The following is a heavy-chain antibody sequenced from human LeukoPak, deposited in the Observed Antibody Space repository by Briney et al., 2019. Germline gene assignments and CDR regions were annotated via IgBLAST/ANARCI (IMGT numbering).Heavy chain of an antibody. CDR2: LYHSGKT. CDR1: GGSTSSYY. V-gene: IGHV4-59*03. J-gene: IGHJ3*02. Sequence: SETLSLTCAVSGGSTSSYYWSWIRQPPGRGLEWIGCLYHSGKTIYNPSLKSRVTISVDTSKNQFSLMLNSVTAADTATYYCARHQKDSYDSIFHAFEIWGQGTMATVSS. D-gene: IGHD3-22*01. CDR3: ARHQKDSYDSIFHAFEI.